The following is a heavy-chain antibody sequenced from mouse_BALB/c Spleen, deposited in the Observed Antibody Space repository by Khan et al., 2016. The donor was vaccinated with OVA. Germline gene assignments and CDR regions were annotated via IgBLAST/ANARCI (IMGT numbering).Heavy chain of an antibody. D-gene: IGHD1-2*01. Sequence: QVQLQQSGAELVRPGASVKLSCKASGYSFTSYWMNWVKQRPGQGLEWIGMIHPSDSETGLNQKFKDKATLTVDKSSSKAYMQLSSPTAEDSAVYYGAIGTAASYWFFDVWGAGTTVTVSS. J-gene: IGHJ1*01. CDR2: IHPSDSET. CDR3: AIGTAASYWFFDV. V-gene: IGHV1-74*01. CDR1: GYSFTSYW.